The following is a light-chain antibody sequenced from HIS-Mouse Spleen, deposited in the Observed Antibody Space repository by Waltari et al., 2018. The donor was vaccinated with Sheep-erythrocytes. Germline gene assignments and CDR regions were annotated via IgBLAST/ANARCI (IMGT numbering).Light chain of an antibody. J-gene: IGLJ2*01. CDR3: SSYTISSTQV. V-gene: IGLV2-14*01. Sequence: QSALTQPASVSGSPGQSITISCTGTSSDVGGYNYVSWYQQHPGKAPKLMIYEVSNRPSGVSTRFSGSKAGNTSSLPISGLQAEDEAEYYCSSYTISSTQVFGGGTKLTVL. CDR2: EVS. CDR1: SSDVGGYNY.